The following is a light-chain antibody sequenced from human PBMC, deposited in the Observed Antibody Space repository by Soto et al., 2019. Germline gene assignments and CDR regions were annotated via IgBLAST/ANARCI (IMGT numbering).Light chain of an antibody. CDR1: QCINNY. J-gene: IGKJ2*01. Sequence: DIQMTQSPSSLSASVEDSVTITCRASQCINNYLNWYQQKAEKTPKLLIYVASSLLSGVPSSFSGSVSGTDFTLTIISLQPEDLATYYCQQSYIAPIYTFGQGTKLDIK. CDR2: VAS. CDR3: QQSYIAPIYT. V-gene: IGKV1-39*01.